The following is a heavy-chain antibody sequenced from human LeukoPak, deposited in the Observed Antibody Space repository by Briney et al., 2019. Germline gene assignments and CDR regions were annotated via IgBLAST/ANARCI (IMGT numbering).Heavy chain of an antibody. CDR2: IYYSGST. CDR3: ARVVTNYDILTGYVGYGMDV. J-gene: IGHJ6*04. D-gene: IGHD3-9*01. CDR1: GGSISSGDYY. V-gene: IGHV4-30-4*01. Sequence: SENLSLTCTVSGGSISSGDYYWSWIRQPPGKGLEWIGYIYYSGSTYYNPSLKSRVTISVDTSKNQFSLKLSSVTAADTAVYYCARVVTNYDILTGYVGYGMDVWGKGTTVTVSS.